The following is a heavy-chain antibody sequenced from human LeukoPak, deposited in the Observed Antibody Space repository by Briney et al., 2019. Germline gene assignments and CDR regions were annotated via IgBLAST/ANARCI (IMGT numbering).Heavy chain of an antibody. CDR3: AKAYCSSTSCPYYYYMDV. V-gene: IGHV3-23*01. Sequence: TGGSLRLSCAASGFTFITYAMSWVRQAPGKGLEWVSSISNSGGSTYYADSVKGRFTISRDNSKNTLYLQMNSLRAEDTAVYYCAKAYCSSTSCPYYYYMDVWGKGTTVTVSS. CDR2: ISNSGGST. CDR1: GFTFITYA. J-gene: IGHJ6*03. D-gene: IGHD2-2*01.